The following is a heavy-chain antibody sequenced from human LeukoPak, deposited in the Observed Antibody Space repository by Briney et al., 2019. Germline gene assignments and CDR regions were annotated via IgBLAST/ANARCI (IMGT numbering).Heavy chain of an antibody. CDR2: IFPDDSDT. D-gene: IGHD5-24*01. CDR1: GYNFAHDW. Sequence: GESLKISCKGSGYNFAHDWIGWVRQMPGKGLEWMGIIFPDDSDTIYSPSFQGQVTISADKSIDTAYLQWSNLKASDSAIYYCARQESEMTTPANRYFDLWGQGTLITVSS. CDR3: ARQESEMTTPANRYFDL. J-gene: IGHJ4*02. V-gene: IGHV5-51*01.